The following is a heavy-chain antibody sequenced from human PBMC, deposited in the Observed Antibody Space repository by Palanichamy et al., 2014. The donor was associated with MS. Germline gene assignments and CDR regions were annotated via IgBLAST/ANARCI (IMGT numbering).Heavy chain of an antibody. J-gene: IGHJ5*02. V-gene: IGHV1-69*06. CDR1: GVTFSSYA. D-gene: IGHD3-10*01. CDR2: IIPIFGTA. CDR3: APLYFGDLLSVAP. Sequence: QVQLVQSGAEVKKPGSSVKVSCKASGVTFSSYAISWVRQAPGQGLEWMGGIIPIFGTANYAQKFQGRVTTTADKSTRTAYMELSSLRSEDTALYYCAPLYFGDLLSVAPWGQGTLVTVSS.